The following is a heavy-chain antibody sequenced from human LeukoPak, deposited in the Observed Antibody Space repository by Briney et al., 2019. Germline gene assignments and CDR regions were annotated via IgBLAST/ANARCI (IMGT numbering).Heavy chain of an antibody. CDR2: INHSGST. CDR1: GGSFSGYY. Sequence: TSETLSLTCAVYGGSFSGYYWSWIRQPPGKGLDWIGEINHSGSTNYNPSLKSRVTISVDTSKNQFSLKLSSVTAADTAVYYCARIVVGIQLWAGYFDYWGQGTLVTVSS. V-gene: IGHV4-34*01. D-gene: IGHD5-18*01. J-gene: IGHJ4*02. CDR3: ARIVVGIQLWAGYFDY.